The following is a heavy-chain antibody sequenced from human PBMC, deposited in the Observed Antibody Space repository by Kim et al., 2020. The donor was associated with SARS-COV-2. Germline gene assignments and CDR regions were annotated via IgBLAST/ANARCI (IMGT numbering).Heavy chain of an antibody. D-gene: IGHD3-10*01. CDR3: ASVGDMISGMGV. Sequence: ASVKVSCKASSYTFSSNDINWVRQAGGQGLEWMGGLNTHSGNKGSAQKFKGRVTMTRNTAINTAYMELSSMRSEDTAVYYCASVGDMISGMGVWGQGTTVPVSS. V-gene: IGHV1-8*02. J-gene: IGHJ6*02. CDR1: SYTFSSND. CDR2: LNTHSGNK.